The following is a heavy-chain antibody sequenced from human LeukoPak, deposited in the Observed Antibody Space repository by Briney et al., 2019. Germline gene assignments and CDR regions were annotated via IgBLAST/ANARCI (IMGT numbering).Heavy chain of an antibody. Sequence: GGSLRLSCAASGFTFSSYSMNWVRQAPGKGLEWVSSISSSSSYIYYADSVKGRFTISRDNAKNSLYLQVNSLRAEDTAVYYCARLELGYCSSTSCPNPSFDYWGQGTLVTVSS. J-gene: IGHJ4*02. CDR2: ISSSSSYI. CDR1: GFTFSSYS. CDR3: ARLELGYCSSTSCPNPSFDY. V-gene: IGHV3-21*01. D-gene: IGHD2-2*01.